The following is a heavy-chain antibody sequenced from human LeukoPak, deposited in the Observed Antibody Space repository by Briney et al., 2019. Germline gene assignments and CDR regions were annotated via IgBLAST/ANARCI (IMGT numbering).Heavy chain of an antibody. CDR1: GGTFSSYA. Sequence: SVKVSCKASGGTFSSYASSWVRQAPGQGLEWMGRIIPIFGTANYVQKFQGRVTITTAESTSTAYMELSSQRSKDTAVYYCARSRFEYGDFNYYYYYMDVWGKGTTVTVSS. CDR3: ARSRFEYGDFNYYYYYMDV. V-gene: IGHV1-69*05. D-gene: IGHD4-17*01. J-gene: IGHJ6*03. CDR2: IIPIFGTA.